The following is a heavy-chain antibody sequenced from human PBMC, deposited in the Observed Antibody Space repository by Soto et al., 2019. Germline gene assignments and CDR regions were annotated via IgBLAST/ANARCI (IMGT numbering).Heavy chain of an antibody. Sequence: GGSLRLSXAASGFTFSSYGMHWVRQAPGKGPEWVAVISFDETNKYYADSVKGRFTISRDNSKNTLYLQMNSLRAEDTAVYYCAKSTAAPYYYYYSMDVWGRGTTVTVSS. J-gene: IGHJ6*02. CDR3: AKSTAAPYYYYYSMDV. CDR1: GFTFSSYG. CDR2: ISFDETNK. D-gene: IGHD2-21*02. V-gene: IGHV3-30*18.